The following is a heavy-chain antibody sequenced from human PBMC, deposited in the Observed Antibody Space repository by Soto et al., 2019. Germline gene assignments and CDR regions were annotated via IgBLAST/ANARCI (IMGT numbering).Heavy chain of an antibody. J-gene: IGHJ6*02. CDR1: GGSISSDAYY. CDR3: STSDSMWDYYGMDV. V-gene: IGHV4-31*03. CDR2: IYYRGNT. Sequence: SLTCTVSGGSISSDAYYWNWLRQRPGKSLEWIWNIYYRGNTNYNPSLKRRIIMSMDMSENQFSLKLTSVTAEDTAVYYCSTSDSMWDYYGMDVWGQGTTVTVSS. D-gene: IGHD4-4*01.